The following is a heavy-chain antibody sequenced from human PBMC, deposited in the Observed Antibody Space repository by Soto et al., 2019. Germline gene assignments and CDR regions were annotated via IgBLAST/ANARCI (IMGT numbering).Heavy chain of an antibody. V-gene: IGHV1-69*02. D-gene: IGHD2-2*01. J-gene: IGHJ6*03. Sequence: QVQLVQSGAEVKKPGPSVKVSCKASGGTFSSYPISWVRQAPGQGLEWMGRIIPILGIANYAQKFQGRVTITADKATSTAYMELSSLRFEDTDVYYCEGTASFDCSSTSCYHDYYYMDVWGKGTTVTVSS. CDR1: GGTFSSYP. CDR2: IIPILGIA. CDR3: EGTASFDCSSTSCYHDYYYMDV.